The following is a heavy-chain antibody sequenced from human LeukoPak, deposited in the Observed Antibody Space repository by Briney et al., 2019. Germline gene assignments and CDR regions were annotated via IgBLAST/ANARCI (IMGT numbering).Heavy chain of an antibody. CDR1: GYTFTGYY. Sequence: GASVKVSCKASGYTFTGYYMHWVRQAPGQGLEWMGWINPNSGGTNYAQKLQGRVTMTTDTSTSTAYMELRSLRSDDTAVYYCARLQQLVRYFDYWGQGTLVTVSS. CDR2: INPNSGGT. J-gene: IGHJ4*02. V-gene: IGHV1-2*02. CDR3: ARLQQLVRYFDY. D-gene: IGHD6-13*01.